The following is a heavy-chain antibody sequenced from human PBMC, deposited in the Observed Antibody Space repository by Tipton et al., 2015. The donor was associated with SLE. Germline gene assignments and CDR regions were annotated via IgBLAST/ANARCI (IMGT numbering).Heavy chain of an antibody. CDR1: GGSISSHY. CDR3: ARDRHYRGNVWFDP. Sequence: TLSLTCTVSGGSISSHYWSWIRQPPGKGLEWIGYIYYSGSTNYNPSLKSRVTISVDTSKNQFSLKLRSVTAADTAVYYCARDRHYRGNVWFDPWGQGTLVTVSS. J-gene: IGHJ5*02. V-gene: IGHV4-59*11. CDR2: IYYSGST. D-gene: IGHD5-12*01.